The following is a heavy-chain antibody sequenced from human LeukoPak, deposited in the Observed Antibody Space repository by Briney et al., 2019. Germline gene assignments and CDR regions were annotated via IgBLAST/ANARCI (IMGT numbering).Heavy chain of an antibody. CDR1: GGTFSSYA. J-gene: IGHJ4*02. CDR3: ARGASGYYYRQFDY. D-gene: IGHD3-22*01. V-gene: IGHV1-69*13. CDR2: IIPIFGTA. Sequence: GASVKVSCKASGGTFSSYAISWVRQAPGQGLEWMGGIIPIFGTANYAQKFQGRVTITADESTNTAYMELSSLRSEDTAAYYCARGASGYYYRQFDYWGQGTLVTVSS.